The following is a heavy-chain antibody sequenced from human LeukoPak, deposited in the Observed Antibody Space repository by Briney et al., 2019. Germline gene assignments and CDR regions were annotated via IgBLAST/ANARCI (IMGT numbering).Heavy chain of an antibody. V-gene: IGHV4-39*07. CDR2: IYYSGST. D-gene: IGHD5-12*01. Sequence: SETLSLTCTVSGGSISSSSYYWGWIRQPPGKGLEWIGSIYYSGSTFYNPSLKSRVTISVDTSKNQFSLKLSSVTAADTAVYYCARDGTRRSGYPHAFDIWGQGTMVTVSS. J-gene: IGHJ3*02. CDR1: GGSISSSSYY. CDR3: ARDGTRRSGYPHAFDI.